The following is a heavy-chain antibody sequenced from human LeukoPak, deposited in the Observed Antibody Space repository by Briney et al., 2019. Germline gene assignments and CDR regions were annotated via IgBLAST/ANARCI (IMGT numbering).Heavy chain of an antibody. V-gene: IGHV3-23*01. D-gene: IGHD1-1*01. J-gene: IGHJ4*02. CDR3: ADEVRPNDY. Sequence: GGSLRLSCAASGFTFSSHAMCWVRQAPGKGLEWVSSIDISGGSTYYADSVQGRFTISRDNSKNTLYLEMNSLRAEDTALYYCADEVRPNDYWGQGTLVTVSS. CDR2: IDISGGST. CDR1: GFTFSSHA.